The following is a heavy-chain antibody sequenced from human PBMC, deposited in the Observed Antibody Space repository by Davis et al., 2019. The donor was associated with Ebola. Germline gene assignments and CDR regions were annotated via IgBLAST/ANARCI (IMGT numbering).Heavy chain of an antibody. V-gene: IGHV3-11*01. CDR1: GFTFSDYY. Sequence: GESLKISCAASGFTFSDYYMSWIRQAPGQGLEWVSYISSSGSTIFYADSVKGRFTISRDNAKNSLYLQMNSLRAEDTAVYYCARALDSRKNYYYYGMDVWGQGTTVTVSS. J-gene: IGHJ6*02. D-gene: IGHD1-1*01. CDR3: ARALDSRKNYYYYGMDV. CDR2: ISSSGSTI.